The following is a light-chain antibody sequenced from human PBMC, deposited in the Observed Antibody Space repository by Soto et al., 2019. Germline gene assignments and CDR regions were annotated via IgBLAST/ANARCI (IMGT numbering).Light chain of an antibody. CDR1: QSVRSTY. V-gene: IGKV3-20*01. J-gene: IGKJ1*01. CDR2: GAS. Sequence: EIVLTQSPGTLSLSPGERATLSCRASQSVRSTYLAWYQQKPGQAPRLLIYGASSMATGIPDRFSGSGSGTDFTLTISRRELEEFVVYDFQQYCNSPWTFGQGTKVEIK. CDR3: QQYCNSPWT.